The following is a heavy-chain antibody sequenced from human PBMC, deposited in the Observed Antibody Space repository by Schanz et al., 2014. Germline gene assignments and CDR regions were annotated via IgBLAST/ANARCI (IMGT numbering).Heavy chain of an antibody. Sequence: VQLVESGGGLAQPGGSLRLSCAASGFNFANHAIHWVRQGQGNGLQWVAVISSDGSKKLYADSVKARFTISRDNSKNSVSLQMDSLRPEDTAVYFCAKDLHSNSGNYYSYYFDSWGPGALVTVSS. CDR3: AKDLHSNSGNYYSYYFDS. J-gene: IGHJ4*02. CDR1: GFNFANHA. V-gene: IGHV3-30*18. CDR2: ISSDGSKK. D-gene: IGHD3-10*01.